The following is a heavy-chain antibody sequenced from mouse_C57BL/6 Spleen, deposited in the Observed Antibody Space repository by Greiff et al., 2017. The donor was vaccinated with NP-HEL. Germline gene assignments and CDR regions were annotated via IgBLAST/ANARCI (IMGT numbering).Heavy chain of an antibody. CDR3: AITTVVANWYFDV. J-gene: IGHJ1*03. CDR2: ISSGSSTI. CDR1: GFTFSDYG. V-gene: IGHV5-17*01. D-gene: IGHD1-1*01. Sequence: EVKVVESGGGLVKPGGSLKLSCAASGFTFSDYGMHWVRQAPEKGLEWVAYISSGSSTIYYADTVKGRFTISRDNAKNTLFLQMTSLRSEDTAMYYCAITTVVANWYFDVWGTGTTVTVSS.